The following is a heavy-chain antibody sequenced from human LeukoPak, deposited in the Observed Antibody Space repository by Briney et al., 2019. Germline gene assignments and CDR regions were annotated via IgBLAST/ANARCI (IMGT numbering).Heavy chain of an antibody. V-gene: IGHV3-23*01. CDR3: AKHYYDSSGYSGFDY. CDR2: IGGSGGGT. CDR1: GFTFSSYG. J-gene: IGHJ4*02. Sequence: PGGSLRLSCAVSGFTFSSYGMSWVRQAPGKGLEWVSAIGGSGGGTYYADSVKGRFTISRDNSKNTLYLQMNSLRADDTAVYYCAKHYYDSSGYSGFDYWGQGTLVTVSS. D-gene: IGHD3-22*01.